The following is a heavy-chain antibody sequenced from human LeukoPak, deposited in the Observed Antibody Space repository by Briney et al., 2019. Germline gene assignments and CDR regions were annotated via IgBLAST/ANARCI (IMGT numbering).Heavy chain of an antibody. V-gene: IGHV4-4*07. CDR1: GGSISSYY. CDR2: IYTSGST. Sequence: SETLSLTCTVSGGSISSYYWSWIRQPAGKGLEWIGRIYTSGSTNYNPSLKSRVTMSVDTSKNQFSLKLSSVTAADTAVYYCARNRITGTTVVYRVYYYYYMDVWGKGTTVTVSS. J-gene: IGHJ6*03. CDR3: ARNRITGTTVVYRVYYYYYMDV. D-gene: IGHD1-7*01.